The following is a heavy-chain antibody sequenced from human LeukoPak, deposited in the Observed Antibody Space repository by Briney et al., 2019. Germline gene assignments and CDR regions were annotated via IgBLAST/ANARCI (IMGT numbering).Heavy chain of an antibody. CDR3: ATHSGWRFDY. Sequence: PGGSLRLSCAASGFIFSGYWMSWVRQAPGKGLEWVANMRQDGNENYYVDSVKGRFTISRDNAKSSLYLQMNSLRAEDTAVYYCATHSGWRFDYRGQGTLVTVSS. J-gene: IGHJ4*02. CDR2: MRQDGNEN. V-gene: IGHV3-7*01. D-gene: IGHD6-19*01. CDR1: GFIFSGYW.